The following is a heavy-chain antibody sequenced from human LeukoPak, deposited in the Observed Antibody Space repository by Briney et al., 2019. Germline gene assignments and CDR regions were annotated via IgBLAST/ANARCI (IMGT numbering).Heavy chain of an antibody. CDR2: ISSSSSYI. CDR1: GFTFSSYS. V-gene: IGHV3-21*01. CDR3: ARDLMGWDLHYFDY. D-gene: IGHD1-26*01. Sequence: GGSLRLSCAASGFTFSSYSMNWVRQAPGKGLEWVSSISSSSSYIYYADSMKGRFTISRDNAKNSLYLQMHSLRAEDTAVYYCARDLMGWDLHYFDYWGQGTLVTVSS. J-gene: IGHJ4*02.